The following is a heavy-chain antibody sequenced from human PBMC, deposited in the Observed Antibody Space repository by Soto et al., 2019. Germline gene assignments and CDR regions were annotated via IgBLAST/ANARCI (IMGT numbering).Heavy chain of an antibody. Sequence: LRLSCAASGFTFSSYSMNWVRQAPGKGLEWVSSISSSSSYIYYADSVKGRFTISRDNAKNSLYLQMNSLRAEDTAVYYCARGGDTAMVTSWYYYYGMDVWGQGTTVTVSS. V-gene: IGHV3-21*01. CDR1: GFTFSSYS. CDR2: ISSSSSYI. J-gene: IGHJ6*02. D-gene: IGHD5-18*01. CDR3: ARGGDTAMVTSWYYYYGMDV.